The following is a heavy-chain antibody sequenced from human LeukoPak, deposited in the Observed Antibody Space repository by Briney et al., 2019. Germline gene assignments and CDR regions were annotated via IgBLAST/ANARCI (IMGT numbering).Heavy chain of an antibody. V-gene: IGHV3-74*01. J-gene: IGHJ5*01. CDR1: GFTFSSYS. D-gene: IGHD4-17*01. CDR3: ARDGNFGDFEGWFDS. Sequence: GGSLRLSCAVSGFTFSSYSMSWVRQAPGKGLVWVSRINSDGSRTTHADSVKGRFAISRDNAKNTLYLELNSLRGEDTAVYYCARDGNFGDFEGWFDSWGQGTLVTVSS. CDR2: INSDGSRT.